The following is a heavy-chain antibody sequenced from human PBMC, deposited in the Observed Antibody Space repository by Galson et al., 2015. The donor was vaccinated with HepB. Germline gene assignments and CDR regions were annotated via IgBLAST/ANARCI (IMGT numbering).Heavy chain of an antibody. D-gene: IGHD2-2*02. CDR3: AKDALEEVVPAAIRNNWFDP. J-gene: IGHJ5*02. V-gene: IGHV3-23*01. Sequence: SLRLSCAASGFTFSSYAMSWVRQAPGKGLEWVSAISGSGGSTYYADSVKGRFTISRDNSKNTLYLQMNSLRAEDTAVYYCAKDALEEVVPAAIRNNWFDPWGQGTLVTVSS. CDR1: GFTFSSYA. CDR2: ISGSGGST.